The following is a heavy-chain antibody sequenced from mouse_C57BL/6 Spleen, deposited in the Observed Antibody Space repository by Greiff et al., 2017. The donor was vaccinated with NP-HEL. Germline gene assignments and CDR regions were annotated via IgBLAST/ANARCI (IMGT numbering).Heavy chain of an antibody. CDR2: INYDGSST. CDR1: GFTFSDYY. D-gene: IGHD3-1*01. J-gene: IGHJ4*01. Sequence: EVKLMESEGGLVQPGSSMKLSCTASGFTFSDYYMAWVRQVPEKGLEWVANINYDGSSTYYLDSLKSRFIISRDNAKNILYLQMSSLKSEDTATYYCARGVYSDAMDYWGQGTSVTVSS. CDR3: ARGVYSDAMDY. V-gene: IGHV5-16*01.